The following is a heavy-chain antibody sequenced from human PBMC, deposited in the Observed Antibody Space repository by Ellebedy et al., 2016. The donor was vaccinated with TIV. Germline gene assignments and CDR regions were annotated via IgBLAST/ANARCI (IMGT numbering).Heavy chain of an antibody. CDR3: AKEGMITTDIDKRGRIDP. CDR2: IWYDGSHQ. J-gene: IGHJ5*02. CDR1: GFTFSRYA. D-gene: IGHD1-1*01. Sequence: GESLKISCAASGFTFSRYAMHWVRQAPGKGLEWVAVIWYDGSHQYYADSVKGRFTISRDNSKNTLYLLMNTLRAEDTALYYCAKEGMITTDIDKRGRIDPWGQGTLVTVSS. V-gene: IGHV3-33*06.